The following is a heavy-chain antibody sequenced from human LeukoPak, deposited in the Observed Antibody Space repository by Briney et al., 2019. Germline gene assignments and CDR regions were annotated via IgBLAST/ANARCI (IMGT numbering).Heavy chain of an antibody. Sequence: KTGGSLRLSCAASGFTFSNAWMSWVRQAPGKGLEWVGRIKSKTDGGTTEYAAPVKGRFTISRNDPENTLYLQMNSLKTEDTAMYYCTTGAVTTQTFDTWGQGTMVTVSS. D-gene: IGHD4-17*01. J-gene: IGHJ3*02. CDR1: GFTFSNAW. V-gene: IGHV3-15*01. CDR2: IKSKTDGGTT. CDR3: TTGAVTTQTFDT.